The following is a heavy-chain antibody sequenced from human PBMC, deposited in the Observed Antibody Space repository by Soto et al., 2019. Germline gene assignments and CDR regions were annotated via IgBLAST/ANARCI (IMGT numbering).Heavy chain of an antibody. V-gene: IGHV1-69*06. Sequence: ASVKVSCKASGVTFSSYAISWVRQAPGQGLEWMGGIIPIFGTANYAQKFQGRVTITADKSTSTAYMELSSLRSEDTAVYYCAREATRIVVVIPGGAFDVWGQGPMVTVSS. CDR2: IIPIFGTA. CDR1: GVTFSSYA. CDR3: AREATRIVVVIPGGAFDV. J-gene: IGHJ3*01. D-gene: IGHD3-22*01.